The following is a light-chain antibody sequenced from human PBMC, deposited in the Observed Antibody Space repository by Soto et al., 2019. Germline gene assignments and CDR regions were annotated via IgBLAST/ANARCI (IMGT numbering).Light chain of an antibody. J-gene: IGKJ1*01. CDR2: DVS. Sequence: EIVLTQSPGTLSLSPGERAALSCRASRSLSSTSLAWYQQRPGQAPRLLIYDVSSRATGIPDRFSGSGSQKDFTLTINRLEPDDFAVYYCQQYGSSPRTFGQGTKVEIK. V-gene: IGKV3-20*01. CDR1: RSLSSTS. CDR3: QQYGSSPRT.